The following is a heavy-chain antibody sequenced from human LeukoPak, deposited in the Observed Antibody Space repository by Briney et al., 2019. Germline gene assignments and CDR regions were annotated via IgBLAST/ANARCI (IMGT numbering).Heavy chain of an antibody. D-gene: IGHD2-15*01. V-gene: IGHV3-23*01. J-gene: IGHJ4*02. CDR1: GFTFSSYA. CDR3: AKDWARYCSGGSCLRGSYFDY. Sequence: GGSLRLSCAASGFTFSSYAMSWVRQAPGKGLEWVSAISGSGGSTYYADSVKGRFTTSRDNSKNTLYLQMNSLRAEDTAVYYCAKDWARYCSGGSCLRGSYFDYWGQGTLVTVSS. CDR2: ISGSGGST.